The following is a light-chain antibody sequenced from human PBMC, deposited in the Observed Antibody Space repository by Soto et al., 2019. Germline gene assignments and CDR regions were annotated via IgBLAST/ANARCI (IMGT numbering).Light chain of an antibody. CDR1: SSDVGGYDF. J-gene: IGLJ2*01. CDR2: DVS. CDR3: NSYTSSSTPVV. Sequence: QSALTQPASVSGYPGQSIAISCSGTSSDVGGYDFVSWYQQHPGKAPKLMIYDVSNRPSGVSNRFSGSKSGNTASLTISGLQAEDEADYYCNSYTSSSTPVVFGGGTQLTVL. V-gene: IGLV2-14*01.